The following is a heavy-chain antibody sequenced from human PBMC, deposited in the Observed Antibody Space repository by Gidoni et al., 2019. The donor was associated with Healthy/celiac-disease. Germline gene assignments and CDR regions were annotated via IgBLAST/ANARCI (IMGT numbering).Heavy chain of an antibody. CDR3: TSSTHMTTATPYYMDV. D-gene: IGHD4-17*01. V-gene: IGHV3-49*03. CDR1: GFTFGAYA. CDR2: IRSKAYGGTK. Sequence: EVQLVESGGGLVQPGRSLRLSCTASGFTFGAYALSWFRQAPGKGLELVGFIRSKAYGGTKEYAASVKGRFTISRDDSKSIAYLQMNSLKTEDTAVYYCTSSTHMTTATPYYMDVWGKGTTVTVSS. J-gene: IGHJ6*03.